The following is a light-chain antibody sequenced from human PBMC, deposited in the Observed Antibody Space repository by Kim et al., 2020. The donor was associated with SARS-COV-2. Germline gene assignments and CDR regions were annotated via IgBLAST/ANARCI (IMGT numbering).Light chain of an antibody. CDR2: KDS. Sequence: SYELTQPSSVSVSPGQTARITCSGDVLAKKYARWFQQKPGQAPVLLIYKDSERPSGIPERFSGSSSGTTVTLTISGAQVEDEADYYCYSAADNEGVFGGGTQLTVL. CDR3: YSAADNEGV. V-gene: IGLV3-27*01. CDR1: VLAKKY. J-gene: IGLJ2*01.